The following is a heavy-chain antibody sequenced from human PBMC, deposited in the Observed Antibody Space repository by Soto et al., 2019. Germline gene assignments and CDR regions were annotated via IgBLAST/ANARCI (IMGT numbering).Heavy chain of an antibody. V-gene: IGHV3-21*01. D-gene: IGHD6-6*01. Sequence: EVQLVESGGGLVKPGGSLRLSCAASGFTFSSYSMNWVRQAPGKGLEWVSSISSSSSYIYYADSVKGRFTISRDNAKNSLYLQMNSLRAEDTAVYYCARDLEYSSSPNWFDPWGQGTLVTVSS. CDR3: ARDLEYSSSPNWFDP. CDR1: GFTFSSYS. J-gene: IGHJ5*02. CDR2: ISSSSSYI.